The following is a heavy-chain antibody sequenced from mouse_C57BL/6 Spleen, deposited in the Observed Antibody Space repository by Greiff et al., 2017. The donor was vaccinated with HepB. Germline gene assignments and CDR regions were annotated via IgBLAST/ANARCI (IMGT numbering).Heavy chain of an antibody. V-gene: IGHV1-15*01. CDR3: TKTGNSLAMDD. CDR2: IDPETGGT. CDR1: GYTFTDSE. D-gene: IGHD4-1*01. J-gene: IGHJ4*01. Sequence: VQLQQSGAELVRPGASVTLSCTASGYTFTDSEMHWVKQTPVHGLEWIGAIDPETGGTSYNQKFKGNAILSADKSSSTAYMELRSLTSEDSAVYYCTKTGNSLAMDDRGQGTSVTVAS.